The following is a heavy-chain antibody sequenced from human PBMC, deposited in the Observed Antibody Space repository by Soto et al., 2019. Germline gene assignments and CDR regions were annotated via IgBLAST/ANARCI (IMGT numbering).Heavy chain of an antibody. CDR2: IYYSGSA. J-gene: IGHJ4*02. CDR1: GGSISSSSYY. CDR3: ARMMSVPDFDY. Sequence: SETLSLTCTVSGGSISSSSYYWGWIRQPPGKGLEWIGSIYYSGSAYYNPSLKSRVTISVDTSKNQFSLKLSSVTAADTAVYYCARMMSVPDFDYWGQGTLVTVSS. V-gene: IGHV4-39*01. D-gene: IGHD3-16*01.